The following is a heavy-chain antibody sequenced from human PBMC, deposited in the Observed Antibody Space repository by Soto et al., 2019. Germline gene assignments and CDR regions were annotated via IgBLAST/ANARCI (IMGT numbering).Heavy chain of an antibody. D-gene: IGHD1-26*01. CDR1: GFTFSTFA. J-gene: IGHJ4*02. CDR2: ITGGSGFT. CDR3: AKSGPTNYFDF. Sequence: GGSLRLSCAASGFTFSTFAMNWVHQAPGKGLEWVSGITGGSGFTFYADSVKGRFTISRDDSENTLFLQMSSLRAEDTAKYYCAKSGPTNYFDFWGQGTLVTVSS. V-gene: IGHV3-23*01.